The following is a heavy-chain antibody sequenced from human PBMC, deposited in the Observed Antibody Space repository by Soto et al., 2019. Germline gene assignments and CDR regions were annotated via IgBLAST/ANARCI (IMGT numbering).Heavy chain of an antibody. CDR2: IIPIFGTA. J-gene: IGHJ4*02. CDR3: ARVRARTYYYDSSGYLPDY. CDR1: GGTFSSYA. D-gene: IGHD3-22*01. V-gene: IGHV1-69*13. Sequence: ASVKVSCKASGGTFSSYAISWVRQAPGQGLEWMGGIIPIFGTANYAQKFQGRVTITADESTSTAYMELSSLRSEDTAVYYCARVRARTYYYDSSGYLPDYWGQGTLVTVSS.